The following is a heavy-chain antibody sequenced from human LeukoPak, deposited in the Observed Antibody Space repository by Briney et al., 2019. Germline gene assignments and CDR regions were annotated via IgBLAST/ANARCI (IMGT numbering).Heavy chain of an antibody. CDR1: GGSISSYY. V-gene: IGHV4-59*01. Sequence: QSSETLSLTCTVSGGSISSYYWSWIRQPPGKGLEWIGYIYYSGSTNYNPSLKSRVTISVDTSKNQFSLKLNSVTAADTAVYYCARTPGGMDVWGQGATVTVSS. CDR3: ARTPGGMDV. J-gene: IGHJ6*02. CDR2: IYYSGST.